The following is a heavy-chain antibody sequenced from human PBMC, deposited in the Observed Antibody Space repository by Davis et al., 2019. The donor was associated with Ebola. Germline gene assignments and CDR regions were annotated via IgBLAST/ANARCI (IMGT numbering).Heavy chain of an antibody. CDR2: ISAYNGNT. D-gene: IGHD3-3*01. CDR3: AREVFVVVTSEGPYYYYYGMDV. J-gene: IGHJ6*02. V-gene: IGHV1-18*04. Sequence: ASVKVSCKASGYTFTSYGSSWVRQDPGQGLEWMGWISAYNGNTNYAQKLQGRVTMTTDPSTSTAYMELRSLRSDDTAVYYCAREVFVVVTSEGPYYYYYGMDVWGQGTTVTVSS. CDR1: GYTFTSYG.